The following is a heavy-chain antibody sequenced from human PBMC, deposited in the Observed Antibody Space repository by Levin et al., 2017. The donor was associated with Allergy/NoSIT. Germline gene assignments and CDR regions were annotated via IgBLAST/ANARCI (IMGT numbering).Heavy chain of an antibody. CDR2: IYYSGST. CDR1: GGSISSSSYY. Sequence: SETLSLTCTVSGGSISSSSYYWGWIRQPPGKGLEWIGSIYYSGSTYYNPSLKSRVTISVDTSKNQFSLKVSSVTAADTAVYYCAKSMVRGGKGRYDYGLDGWGQGTTVTVSS. D-gene: IGHD3-10*01. CDR3: AKSMVRGGKGRYDYGLDG. V-gene: IGHV4-39*07. J-gene: IGHJ6*02.